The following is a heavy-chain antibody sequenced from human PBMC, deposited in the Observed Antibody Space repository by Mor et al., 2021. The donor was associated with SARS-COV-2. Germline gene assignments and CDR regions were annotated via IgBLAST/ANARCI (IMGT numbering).Heavy chain of an antibody. CDR2: INSDGSST. Sequence: LVWVSRINSDGSSTSYADSVKGRFTISRDNAKNTLYLQMNSLRAEDTAVYYCARALGYCSSTSCYTGGWGYYYGMDVWGQGTTVTVSS. CDR3: ARALGYCSSTSCYTGGWGYYYGMDV. V-gene: IGHV3-74*01. D-gene: IGHD2-2*02. J-gene: IGHJ6*02.